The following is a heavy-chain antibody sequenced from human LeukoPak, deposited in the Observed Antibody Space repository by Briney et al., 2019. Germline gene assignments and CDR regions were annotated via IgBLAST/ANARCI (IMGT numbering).Heavy chain of an antibody. J-gene: IGHJ4*02. CDR3: ASHCSGGTCYRYYFDN. CDR2: IYYTGST. Sequence: PSQTLSLTCTVSGGFISSGGYYWSWIRQHPGKGLEWIGYIYYTGSTYYNPSLKSRASISVDTSKNQFSLKLNSVTAADTVVYYCASHCSGGTCYRYYFDNWGQGTLVTVSS. CDR1: GGFISSGGYY. V-gene: IGHV4-31*03. D-gene: IGHD2-15*01.